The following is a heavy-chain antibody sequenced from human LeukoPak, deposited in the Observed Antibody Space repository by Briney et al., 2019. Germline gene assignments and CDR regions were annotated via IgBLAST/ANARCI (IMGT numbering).Heavy chain of an antibody. Sequence: TSETLSLTCTVSGGSISSYYWSWIRQPPGKGLEWIGYIYVSGTTNYNPSLKSRVTISVDTSENQFSLKLSSVTAADTAVYYCARDRRWLQSGLDYWGQGTLVTVFS. CDR2: IYVSGTT. D-gene: IGHD5-24*01. CDR1: GGSISSYY. J-gene: IGHJ4*02. V-gene: IGHV4-59*01. CDR3: ARDRRWLQSGLDY.